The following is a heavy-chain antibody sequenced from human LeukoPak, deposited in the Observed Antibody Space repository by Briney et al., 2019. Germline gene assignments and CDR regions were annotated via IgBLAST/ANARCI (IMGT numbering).Heavy chain of an antibody. CDR2: INHRGST. Sequence: SETLSLTCAVYGGSLSGYYWSWIRQPPGKGLEWIGEINHRGSTNYNPSLKSRVTISVDTSKNQFSLKLSSVTAADTAVYYCARLVVPAAVYYYYYYYMDVWGKGTTVTVSS. D-gene: IGHD2-2*01. CDR1: GGSLSGYY. J-gene: IGHJ6*03. CDR3: ARLVVPAAVYYYYYYYMDV. V-gene: IGHV4-34*01.